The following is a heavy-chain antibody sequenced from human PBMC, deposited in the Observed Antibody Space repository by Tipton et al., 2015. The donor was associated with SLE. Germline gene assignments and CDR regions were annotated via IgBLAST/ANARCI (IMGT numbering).Heavy chain of an antibody. J-gene: IGHJ5*02. CDR3: ARDLFSWAGS. CDR2: IIPIFGTA. Sequence: QSGAEVKKPGASVKVSCKASGYTFTSYGISWVRQAPGQGLEWMGGIIPIFGTANYAQKFQGRVTITADESTSTAYMELSSLRSEDTAVYYCARDLFSWAGSWGQGTLVTVSS. CDR1: GYTFTSYG. D-gene: IGHD1-26*01. V-gene: IGHV1-69*13.